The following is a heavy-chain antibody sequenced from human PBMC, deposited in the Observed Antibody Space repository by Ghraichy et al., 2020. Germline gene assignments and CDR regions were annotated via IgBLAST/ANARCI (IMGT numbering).Heavy chain of an antibody. D-gene: IGHD5-18*01. CDR3: AREAPIGFNFGLPAS. Sequence: ASVKVSCTTSGYSFTGAYMHWLRQAPGRGLEWMGRISPGRGDTVYAQKFQGRVTMTRDTSINTAYMDLITLTSDDTAVYYCAREAPIGFNFGLPASWGQGTLVIVFS. V-gene: IGHV1-2*06. CDR2: ISPGRGDT. J-gene: IGHJ5*02. CDR1: GYSFTGAY.